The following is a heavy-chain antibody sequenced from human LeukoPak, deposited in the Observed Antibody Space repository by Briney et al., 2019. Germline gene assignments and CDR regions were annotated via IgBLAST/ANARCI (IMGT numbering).Heavy chain of an antibody. V-gene: IGHV4-61*02. Sequence: SETLSLTCTVSGGSISSGSYYWSWIRQSAGKGLEWIGRIYTSGSTNYNPSLKSRVTISVDTSKNQFSLKLSSVTAADTAVYYCASTYDFWSGYDIETDYFVYWGQGTLVTVSS. CDR3: ASTYDFWSGYDIETDYFVY. CDR2: IYTSGST. D-gene: IGHD3-3*01. CDR1: GGSISSGSYY. J-gene: IGHJ4*02.